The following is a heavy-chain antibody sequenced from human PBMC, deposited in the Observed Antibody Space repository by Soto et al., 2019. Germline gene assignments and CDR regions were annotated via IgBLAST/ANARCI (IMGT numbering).Heavy chain of an antibody. J-gene: IGHJ5*02. D-gene: IGHD3-22*01. CDR3: ATGLVYESSGYFNWFDP. CDR1: GYTLTELS. Sequence: QVQLVQSGAEVKKPGASVKVSCKVSGYTLTELSMHWVRQAPGKGLEWMGGFDPEDGETIYAQKFQGRVTMTEDTSLDXXYMELSSLRSEDTAVYYCATGLVYESSGYFNWFDPWGQATLVTVSS. CDR2: FDPEDGET. V-gene: IGHV1-24*01.